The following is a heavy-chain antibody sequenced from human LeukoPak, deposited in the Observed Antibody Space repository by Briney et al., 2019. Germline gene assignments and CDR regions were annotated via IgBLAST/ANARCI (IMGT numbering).Heavy chain of an antibody. CDR3: ASPPITQVVTQYFQH. CDR1: GYTFTGYY. CDR2: INPNSGGT. Sequence: ASVKVSCKASGYTFTGYYMHWVRQAPGQGLEWMGWINPNSGGTNYAQKFQGRVTMTRDTSISTAYMELSRLRSEDTAVYYCASPPITQVVTQYFQHWGQGTLVTISS. J-gene: IGHJ1*01. V-gene: IGHV1-2*02. D-gene: IGHD3-22*01.